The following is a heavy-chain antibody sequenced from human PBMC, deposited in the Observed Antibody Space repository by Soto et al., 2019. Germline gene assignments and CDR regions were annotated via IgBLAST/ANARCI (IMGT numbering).Heavy chain of an antibody. J-gene: IGHJ4*02. Sequence: QVQLLQSGPEVKKPGASVKVSCKTSGYTFTTFYVHWVRQAPGQGLEWMGRIHPGGGQTIYSQKFQDRVAVSRDTSTNTVYMELSNLRSDDTAIYYCARDGHKFDFDYWGRGTLVTVSS. CDR2: IHPGGGQT. D-gene: IGHD3-10*01. CDR1: GYTFTTFY. CDR3: ARDGHKFDFDY. V-gene: IGHV1-46*01.